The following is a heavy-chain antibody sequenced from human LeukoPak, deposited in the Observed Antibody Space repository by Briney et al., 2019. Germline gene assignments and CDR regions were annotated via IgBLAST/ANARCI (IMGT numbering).Heavy chain of an antibody. D-gene: IGHD3-22*01. Sequence: SETLSLTCTVSGGSISSRSYYWNWIRQPAGKGLEWIGRIYTSGSTNYNPSLKSRVTISVDTSKNQFSLKLSSVTAADTAVYYCARDHSYYYDSSGKGGYNWFDPWGQGTLVTVSS. V-gene: IGHV4-61*02. CDR1: GGSISSRSYY. J-gene: IGHJ5*02. CDR3: ARDHSYYYDSSGKGGYNWFDP. CDR2: IYTSGST.